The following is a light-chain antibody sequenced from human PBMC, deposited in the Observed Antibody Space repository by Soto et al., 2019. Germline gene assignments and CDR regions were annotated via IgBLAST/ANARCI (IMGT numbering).Light chain of an antibody. V-gene: IGLV2-8*01. CDR2: EVS. CDR1: SSDVGGYNY. CDR3: SSYAGSYRV. Sequence: QSALAQPPSASGSPGQSVTISCTGTSSDVGGYNYVSWYQQHPGKAPKLMIYEVSKRPSGVPDRFSGSKSGNTASLTVSGLQAEDEADYYCSSYAGSYRVFGTGTKVT. J-gene: IGLJ1*01.